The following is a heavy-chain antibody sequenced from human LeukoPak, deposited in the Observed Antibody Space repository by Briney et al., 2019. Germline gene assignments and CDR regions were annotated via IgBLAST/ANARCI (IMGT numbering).Heavy chain of an antibody. V-gene: IGHV3-23*01. CDR1: GFTFSSYA. D-gene: IGHD4-17*01. CDR2: ISGSGGST. J-gene: IGHJ4*02. Sequence: GGSLRLSCAASGFTFSSYAMSWVRQAPGKWLEWVSTISGSGGSTYYADSVKGRFTISRDNSKNTLYLRMSSLRAVDTAIYYCAKDPTAYGDDYFDYWGQGTLVTVSS. CDR3: AKDPTAYGDDYFDY.